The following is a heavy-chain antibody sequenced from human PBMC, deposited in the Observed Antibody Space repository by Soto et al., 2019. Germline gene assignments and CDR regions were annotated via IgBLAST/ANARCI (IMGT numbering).Heavy chain of an antibody. V-gene: IGHV3-30-3*01. CDR1: GFTFSSYA. Sequence: GGSLRLSCAASGFTFSSYAMHWVRQAPGKGLEWVAVISYDGSNKYYADSVKGRFTISRDNSKNTLYLQMNSLRAEDTAVYYCAREGGVDAFDIWGQGTMVTVSS. J-gene: IGHJ3*02. CDR2: ISYDGSNK. CDR3: AREGGVDAFDI. D-gene: IGHD1-26*01.